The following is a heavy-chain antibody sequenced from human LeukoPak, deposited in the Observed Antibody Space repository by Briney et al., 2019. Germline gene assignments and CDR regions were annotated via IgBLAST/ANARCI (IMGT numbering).Heavy chain of an antibody. D-gene: IGHD6-13*01. CDR1: GFTFSSYS. CDR2: ISSSSSYI. J-gene: IGHJ5*02. CDR3: AGGYSSSWYTFDP. V-gene: IGHV3-21*01. Sequence: PGGSLRLSCAASGFTFSSYSMNWVRQAPGKGLEWVSSISSSSSYIYYADSMKGRFTISRDNAKSSVYLQMNSPRAEDTAVYYCAGGYSSSWYTFDPWGQGTLVTVSS.